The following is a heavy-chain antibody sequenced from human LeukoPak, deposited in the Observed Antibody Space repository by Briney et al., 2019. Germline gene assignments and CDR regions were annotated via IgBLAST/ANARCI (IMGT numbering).Heavy chain of an antibody. CDR3: ARLQYYDILTGYPLDY. D-gene: IGHD3-9*01. CDR2: IYPGDSDT. Sequence: GASLKISCKGSGYRFTSYWIGWVRPMPGKGLEWMGIIYPGDSDTRYSPSFQGQVTISADKSISTAYLQWSSLKASDTAMYYCARLQYYDILTGYPLDYWGQGTLVTVSS. V-gene: IGHV5-51*01. CDR1: GYRFTSYW. J-gene: IGHJ4*02.